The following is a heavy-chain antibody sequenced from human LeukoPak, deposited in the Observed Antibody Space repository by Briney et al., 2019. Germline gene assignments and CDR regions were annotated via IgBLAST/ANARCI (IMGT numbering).Heavy chain of an antibody. D-gene: IGHD6-19*01. CDR3: ARHGHLGIAVAGPTFDY. CDR1: GGSLSSYY. Sequence: SETLSLTCTVSGGSLSSYYWSWIRQPPGKGLEGIGDIYYSGSTNYNPSLKSRVTISVDTSKNQFSLKLSSVTAADTAVYYCARHGHLGIAVAGPTFDYWGQGPLVSVSS. CDR2: IYYSGST. J-gene: IGHJ4*02. V-gene: IGHV4-59*08.